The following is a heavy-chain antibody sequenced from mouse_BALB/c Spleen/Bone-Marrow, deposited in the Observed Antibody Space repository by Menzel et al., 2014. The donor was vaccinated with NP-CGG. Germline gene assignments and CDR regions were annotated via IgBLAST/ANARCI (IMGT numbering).Heavy chain of an antibody. Sequence: EVQLQESGGGLVQPGGSLKLSCAASGFDFSRYWTSWVRQAPGKGLEWIGEINPDSSTINYTPSLKDKFIISRDNAKNTLYLQMSKVISEDTALYYCARQGYYGKGDYWGQGTTLTVSS. V-gene: IGHV4-1*02. CDR2: INPDSSTI. CDR3: ARQGYYGKGDY. D-gene: IGHD2-1*01. CDR1: GFDFSRYW. J-gene: IGHJ2*01.